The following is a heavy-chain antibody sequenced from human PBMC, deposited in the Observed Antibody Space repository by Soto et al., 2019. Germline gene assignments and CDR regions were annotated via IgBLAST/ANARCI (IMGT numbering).Heavy chain of an antibody. V-gene: IGHV3-7*05. CDR3: ARGVYAFDI. CDR2: IKQDGSEK. Sequence: GGSLRLSCAASGFTFSTYWMSWVRQAPGKGLEWVANIKQDGSEKYYVDGRFTISRDNAKNSLYLQMNSLRAEDTAVYYCARGVYAFDIWGQGTLVTVSS. CDR1: GFTFSTYW. J-gene: IGHJ3*02.